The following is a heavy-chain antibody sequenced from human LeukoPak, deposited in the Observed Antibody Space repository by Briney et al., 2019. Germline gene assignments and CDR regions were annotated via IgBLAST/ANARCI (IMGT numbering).Heavy chain of an antibody. CDR2: IGGSGGTT. CDR1: GFTFSTYA. CDR3: ARDGEGSRSSWVITHDY. V-gene: IGHV3-23*01. J-gene: IGHJ4*02. Sequence: PGGSLRLSCAASGFTFSTYAMAWVRQAPGKGLEWVSAIGGSGGTTYTADSVKGRFTISRDNSKNTLFLQMNSLRVEDTALYYCARDGEGSRSSWVITHDYWGQGALVTVSS. D-gene: IGHD3-10*01.